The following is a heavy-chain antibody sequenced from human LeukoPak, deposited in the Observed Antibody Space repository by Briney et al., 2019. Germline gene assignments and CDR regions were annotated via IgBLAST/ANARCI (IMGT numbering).Heavy chain of an antibody. CDR2: IYPGDSDT. Sequence: GESLKISCKGSGYSFTSYWIGWVRQMPGKGLEWMGIIYPGDSDTRYSTSSQGQVTISADKPLRTAYLQWSSLKASDTATYYCAKQGIAAAGRGEYSFDYWGQGTLVRVSS. D-gene: IGHD6-13*01. CDR1: GYSFTSYW. V-gene: IGHV5-51*01. J-gene: IGHJ4*02. CDR3: AKQGIAAAGRGEYSFDY.